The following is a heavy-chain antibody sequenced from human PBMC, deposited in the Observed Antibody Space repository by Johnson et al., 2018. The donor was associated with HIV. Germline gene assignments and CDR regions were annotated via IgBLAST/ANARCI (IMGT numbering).Heavy chain of an antibody. J-gene: IGHJ3*01. V-gene: IGHV3-30*14. Sequence: QVHLVESGGGVVRPGRSLRLSCVVSGFTFSNYPMHWVRQAPGKGLEWVAVISFDGSNKYYADSVKGRFSISRDNSKNTLYLQMNSLRVEDTAVYFCASCDDDGFWGQGTLVTVSS. CDR2: ISFDGSNK. D-gene: IGHD3-3*01. CDR1: GFTFSNYP. CDR3: ASCDDDGF.